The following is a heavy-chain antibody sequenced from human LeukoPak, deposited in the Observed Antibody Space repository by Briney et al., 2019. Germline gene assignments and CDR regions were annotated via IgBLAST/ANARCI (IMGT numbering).Heavy chain of an antibody. Sequence: GGSLRLSCAASGFTFSSYSMNWVRQAPGKGLEWVSSISSSSSYIYYADSVKGRFTISRDNAKNSLYLQMNSLRAEDTAVYYCARDQGSGWLHRHFAFDIWDQGTMVTVSS. CDR2: ISSSSSYI. CDR3: ARDQGSGWLHRHFAFDI. J-gene: IGHJ3*02. CDR1: GFTFSSYS. D-gene: IGHD6-19*01. V-gene: IGHV3-21*01.